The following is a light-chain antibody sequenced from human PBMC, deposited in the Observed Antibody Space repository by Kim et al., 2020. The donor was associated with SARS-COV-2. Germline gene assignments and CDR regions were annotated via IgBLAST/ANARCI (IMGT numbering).Light chain of an antibody. Sequence: EIVLMQSPDTLSSSPGDRATLSCRASQTIGSSFLTWYQHKPGQPPRLLMFGASRRATGVPDRFSGSGSGTDFTLTISRLEPEDFAVYYCQHYDASYTFGQGTKLEI. CDR3: QHYDASYT. CDR2: GAS. J-gene: IGKJ2*01. V-gene: IGKV3-20*01. CDR1: QTIGSSF.